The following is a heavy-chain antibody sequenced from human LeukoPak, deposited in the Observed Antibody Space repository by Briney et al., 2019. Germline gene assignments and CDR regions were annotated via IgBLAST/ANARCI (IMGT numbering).Heavy chain of an antibody. Sequence: PWGTLPLTCDVYGGPFSGYYWSWIRQPPGKGLEWIGEINHSGSTNYNPSLNSRVPISVNTSNNQFSLQLSSVTAADTAVYYCARGRSTTVPTWYYFVCWVQGTL. V-gene: IGHV4-34*01. CDR3: ARGRSTTVPTWYYFVC. CDR2: INHSGST. J-gene: IGHJ4*02. CDR1: GGPFSGYY. D-gene: IGHD4-17*01.